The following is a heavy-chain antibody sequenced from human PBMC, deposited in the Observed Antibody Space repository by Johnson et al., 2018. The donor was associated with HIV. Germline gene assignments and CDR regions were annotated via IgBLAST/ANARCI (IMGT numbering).Heavy chain of an antibody. Sequence: HVQLVESGGGLVQPGGSLRLSCAASGFTFSNFGMHWVRQAPGKGLEWVAFIQYDGSDECYADSVKGRFTISRDNSKNTLYLQMNSLRAEDTAVYYCARQFYGSGTDAFDIWGQGTMVTVSS. J-gene: IGHJ3*02. CDR1: GFTFSNFG. V-gene: IGHV3-30*02. CDR3: ARQFYGSGTDAFDI. CDR2: IQYDGSDE. D-gene: IGHD3-10*01.